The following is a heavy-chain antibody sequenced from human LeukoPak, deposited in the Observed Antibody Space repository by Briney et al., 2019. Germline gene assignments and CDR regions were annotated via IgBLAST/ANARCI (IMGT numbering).Heavy chain of an antibody. J-gene: IGHJ4*02. Sequence: PGGSLRLSCTVSGFMFSRFWMSWVRQAPGKGLEWVANVNQDGSEKYYVDSVKGRFTISRDNAKKSLYLQMNSLRAEDTAVYYCMRVDFWSGSYYWGQGTLVTVSS. CDR3: MRVDFWSGSYY. CDR1: GFMFSRFW. D-gene: IGHD3-3*01. V-gene: IGHV3-7*01. CDR2: VNQDGSEK.